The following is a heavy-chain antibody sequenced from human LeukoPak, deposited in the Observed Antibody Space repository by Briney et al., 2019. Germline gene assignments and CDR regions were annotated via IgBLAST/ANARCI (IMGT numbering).Heavy chain of an antibody. CDR3: ARARGAGPGGHFDY. Sequence: KPGGSLRLSCAASGFSFSDNYMSWIRQAPGKGLEWVSYISNSGSYTNYPDSVKGRFTISRDNAKSSLYLQMNSLRDEDTAVYYCARARGAGPGGHFDYWGQGTLVTVSS. CDR1: GFSFSDNY. V-gene: IGHV3-11*05. CDR2: ISNSGSYT. D-gene: IGHD6-19*01. J-gene: IGHJ4*02.